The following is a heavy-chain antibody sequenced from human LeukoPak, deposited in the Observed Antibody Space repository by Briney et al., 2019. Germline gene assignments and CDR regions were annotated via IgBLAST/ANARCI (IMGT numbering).Heavy chain of an antibody. CDR3: GEGPLATVVSYQGEY. CDR1: GFTFSSYA. D-gene: IGHD4-23*01. J-gene: IGHJ4*02. Sequence: GASLRLSCAASGFTFSSYAMSWVRQAPGKGLEWVSAISGSGGGTYYADSVKGRFTISRDNSKNTLYLQMNSLRAEDTAVYYCGEGPLATVVSYQGEYWGQGTLVTVSS. V-gene: IGHV3-23*01. CDR2: ISGSGGGT.